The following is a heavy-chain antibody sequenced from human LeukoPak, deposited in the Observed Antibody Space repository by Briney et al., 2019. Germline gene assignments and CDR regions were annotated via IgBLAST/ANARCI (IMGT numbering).Heavy chain of an antibody. CDR3: AHLSVARYDY. D-gene: IGHD6-19*01. CDR2: ISGSGSST. Sequence: GGSLRLSCAASGFTFSSYAMTWVRQAPGKGLEWVSGISGSGSSTYYADSVKGRFTFSRDNSKNTLYLQMNSLRAEDTAVYYCAHLSVARYDYWGQGTLVTVSS. V-gene: IGHV3-23*01. J-gene: IGHJ4*02. CDR1: GFTFSSYA.